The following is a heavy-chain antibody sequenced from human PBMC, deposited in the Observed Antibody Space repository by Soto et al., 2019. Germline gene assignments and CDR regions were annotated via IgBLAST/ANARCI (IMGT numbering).Heavy chain of an antibody. V-gene: IGHV1-46*01. CDR1: GYTFTNYY. J-gene: IGHJ4*02. CDR3: ARDFPSVHHPPFDY. Sequence: GASVKVSCKASGYTFTNYYMHWVRQAPGQGLEWMGIINPSVGGTNYAQKFRGRVTMTRDTSTSTVYMELSSLRSEDTAMYYCARDFPSVHHPPFDYWGQGTLVTFSS. CDR2: INPSVGGT. D-gene: IGHD6-19*01.